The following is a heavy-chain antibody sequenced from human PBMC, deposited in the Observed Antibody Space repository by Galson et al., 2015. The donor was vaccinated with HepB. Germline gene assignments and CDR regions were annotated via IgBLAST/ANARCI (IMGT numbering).Heavy chain of an antibody. V-gene: IGHV3-23*01. CDR3: AKRVGPYSSSWYYFDY. Sequence: SLRLSCAASGFTFSSYAMSWVRQAPGKGLEWVSAISGSGGSTYYADSVKGRFTISRDNSKNTLYLQMNSLRAEDTAVYYCAKRVGPYSSSWYYFDYWGQGTLVTVSS. CDR1: GFTFSSYA. J-gene: IGHJ4*02. CDR2: ISGSGGST. D-gene: IGHD6-13*01.